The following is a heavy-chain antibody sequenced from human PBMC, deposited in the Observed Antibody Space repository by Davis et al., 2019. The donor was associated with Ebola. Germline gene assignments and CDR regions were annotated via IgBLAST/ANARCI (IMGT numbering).Heavy chain of an antibody. D-gene: IGHD2-15*01. J-gene: IGHJ3*02. Sequence: KVSCKGSGYSCISYWLSWVRQLPGKGLEWMGRIDPSDSYTNYSPSFQGHVTISADKSISTAYLQWSSLTASDTAMYYCARLPRYCSGGSCDAFDIWGQGTMVTVSS. CDR1: GYSCISYW. CDR2: IDPSDSYT. V-gene: IGHV5-10-1*01. CDR3: ARLPRYCSGGSCDAFDI.